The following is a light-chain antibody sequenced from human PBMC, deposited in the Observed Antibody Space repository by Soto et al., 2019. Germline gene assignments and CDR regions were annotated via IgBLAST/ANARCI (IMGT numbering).Light chain of an antibody. CDR3: QNYGNPWT. CDR1: HGVSSN. J-gene: IGKJ1*01. CDR2: GAS. Sequence: EIVMTQSPSTLAVSPGERATLSCRASHGVSSNLAWYQKKPGQAPRLLIYGASTRATGIPARFSGSGSRTDFSLTSRRLEPDDAAVYYCQNYGNPWTFGQGTKVDIK. V-gene: IGKV3-15*01.